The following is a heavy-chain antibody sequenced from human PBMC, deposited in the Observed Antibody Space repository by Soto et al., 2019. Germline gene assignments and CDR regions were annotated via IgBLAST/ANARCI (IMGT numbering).Heavy chain of an antibody. CDR3: AKTRGVAGIFDAFDI. V-gene: IGHV3-30*18. D-gene: IGHD6-19*01. CDR1: GFTFSSYA. J-gene: IGHJ3*02. CDR2: ISYDGSNK. Sequence: VQLLESGGGLVQPGGSLRLSCAASGFTFSSYAMSWVRQAPGKGLEWVAVISYDGSNKYYADSVKGRFTISRDNSKNTLYLQMNSLRAEDTAVYYCAKTRGVAGIFDAFDIWGQGTMVTVSS.